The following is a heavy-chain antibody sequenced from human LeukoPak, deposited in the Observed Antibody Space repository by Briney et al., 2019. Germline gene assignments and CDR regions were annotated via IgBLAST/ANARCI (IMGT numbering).Heavy chain of an antibody. CDR1: GYTFTDYY. V-gene: IGHV1-69-2*01. Sequence: GASVKVSCKASGYTFTDYYMHWVQQAPGRGLEWMGRVDPEDGKTIYAEKFQGRVTITADTPTDTAYMELSSLRSEDTAVYYCATAPPNWGSGYFDYWGQGTLVTVSS. CDR3: ATAPPNWGSGYFDY. J-gene: IGHJ4*02. CDR2: VDPEDGKT. D-gene: IGHD7-27*01.